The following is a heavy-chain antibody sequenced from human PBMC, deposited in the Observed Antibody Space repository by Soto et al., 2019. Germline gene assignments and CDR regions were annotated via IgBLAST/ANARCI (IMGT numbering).Heavy chain of an antibody. V-gene: IGHV3-7*01. CDR3: VRALTTWYYYDSSGYLAY. Sequence: GGSLRLSSAASGFTFSSYWMSWVRQAPGKGLEWVANIKQDGSEKYYVDSVKGRFTISRDNAKNSLYLQMDSLRAEDTAVYYCVRALTTWYYYDSSGYLAYWGQGTLVTVSS. D-gene: IGHD3-22*01. CDR1: GFTFSSYW. CDR2: IKQDGSEK. J-gene: IGHJ4*02.